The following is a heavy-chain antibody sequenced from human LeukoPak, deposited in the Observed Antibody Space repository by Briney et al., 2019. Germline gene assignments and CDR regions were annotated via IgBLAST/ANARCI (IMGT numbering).Heavy chain of an antibody. Sequence: SETLSLTCTVSGGSISSYYWGWIRQPPGKGLEWIGSIYYSGSTYYNPSLKSRVTISVDTSKNQFSLKLSSVTAADTAVYYCARDPRGIAAAGTNAFDIWGQGTMVTVSS. CDR3: ARDPRGIAAAGTNAFDI. D-gene: IGHD6-13*01. J-gene: IGHJ3*02. V-gene: IGHV4-39*07. CDR1: GGSISSYY. CDR2: IYYSGST.